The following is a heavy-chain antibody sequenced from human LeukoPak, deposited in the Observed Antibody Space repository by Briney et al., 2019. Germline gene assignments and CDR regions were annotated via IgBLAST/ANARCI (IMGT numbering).Heavy chain of an antibody. J-gene: IGHJ5*02. D-gene: IGHD3-22*01. Sequence: GGSLRLSCAASGFTFRSYAMSWVRQAPGKGLEWVSAISGSGGSTYYADSVKGRFTISRDNSKNTLYLQMNSLRAEDTAVYYCARADYYYDSSGYYYGWFDPWGQGTLVTDSS. CDR2: ISGSGGST. CDR3: ARADYYYDSSGYYYGWFDP. CDR1: GFTFRSYA. V-gene: IGHV3-23*01.